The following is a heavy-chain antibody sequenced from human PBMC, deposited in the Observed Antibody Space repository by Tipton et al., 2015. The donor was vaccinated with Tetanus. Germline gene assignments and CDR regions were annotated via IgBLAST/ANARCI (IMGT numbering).Heavy chain of an antibody. Sequence: QLVQSGAEVKKPGASLKVSCKASGYTFTGYYLYWVRQAPGQGLEWMGWIDPNSGGTAYAQKFQGRVTMTRDTSISTVDMELSGLRSDDTAVYYCARDRGDYIYYGMDVWGPGTTVTVSS. CDR3: ARDRGDYIYYGMDV. V-gene: IGHV1-2*02. CDR1: GYTFTGYY. D-gene: IGHD3-22*01. CDR2: IDPNSGGT. J-gene: IGHJ6*02.